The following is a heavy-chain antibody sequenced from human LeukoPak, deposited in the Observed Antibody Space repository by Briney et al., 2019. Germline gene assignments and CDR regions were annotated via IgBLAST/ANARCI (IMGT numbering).Heavy chain of an antibody. CDR2: ISSSSYI. J-gene: IGHJ4*02. Sequence: GGSLRLSCAASGFTFSSYSMNWVRQAPGKGLEWVSSISSSSYIYYADSVKGRFTISRDNAKNSLYLQMNSLRAEDTAVYYCARAFGVVGATNPGYWGQGTLVTVSS. D-gene: IGHD1-26*01. CDR1: GFTFSSYS. CDR3: ARAFGVVGATNPGY. V-gene: IGHV3-21*01.